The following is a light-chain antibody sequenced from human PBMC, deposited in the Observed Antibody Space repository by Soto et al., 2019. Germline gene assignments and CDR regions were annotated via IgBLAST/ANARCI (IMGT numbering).Light chain of an antibody. CDR2: AAS. Sequence: DIQMTQSPSSLSAFVGDRVTITCRASQSINNYLNWYQQKPGKVPKLLIYAASSLQSGVPSRFGGSGSGTDFTLTISGLQAEDFATYYCQQSYNTPRTVGQGTKVDSK. CDR1: QSINNY. J-gene: IGKJ1*01. CDR3: QQSYNTPRT. V-gene: IGKV1-39*01.